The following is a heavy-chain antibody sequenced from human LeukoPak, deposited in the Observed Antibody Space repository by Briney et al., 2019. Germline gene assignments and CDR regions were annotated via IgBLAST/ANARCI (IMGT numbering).Heavy chain of an antibody. J-gene: IGHJ4*02. V-gene: IGHV4-39*07. D-gene: IGHD3-22*01. CDR3: AREGGDSSGYYHDY. Sequence: SETLSLTCTVSGGSISSSIYYWDWIRQPPGKGLEWIGSIYSGGTTYYNPSLTGRVTISIDTSKNQFSLTLSSVTAADTAVYYCAREGGDSSGYYHDYWGQGTLVTVSS. CDR2: IYSGGTT. CDR1: GGSISSSIYY.